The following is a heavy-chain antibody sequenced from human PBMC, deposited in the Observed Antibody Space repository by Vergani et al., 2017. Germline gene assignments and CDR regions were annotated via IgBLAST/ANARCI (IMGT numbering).Heavy chain of an antibody. V-gene: IGHV1-2*02. CDR3: ARVVPYYDFWGGYHYYMDV. CDR1: GYTFTGYY. D-gene: IGHD3-3*01. Sequence: VQLVESGAEVKKPGASVKVSCKASGYTFTGYYMHWVRQAPGQGLEWMGWINPNSGGTNYAQKFQGRVTMTRDPSISTAYMELGRLGSDDTAVYYCARVVPYYDFWGGYHYYMDVWGKGTTVTVSS. CDR2: INPNSGGT. J-gene: IGHJ6*03.